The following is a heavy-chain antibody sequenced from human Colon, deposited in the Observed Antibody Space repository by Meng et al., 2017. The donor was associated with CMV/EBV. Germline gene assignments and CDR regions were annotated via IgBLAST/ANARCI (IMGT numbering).Heavy chain of an antibody. CDR2: IDPNSGGT. J-gene: IGHJ1*01. D-gene: IGHD3-22*01. CDR1: GYTFTGYY. Sequence: QGQLVQSGAEVKKPGAPVKVSCKASGYTFTGYYMHWVRQAPGQGLEWMGWIDPNSGGTNYAQKFQGRVTMTRDTSISTAYMELSRLRSDDTAVYYCATVSSGYYLYFQHWGQGTLVTVSS. CDR3: ATVSSGYYLYFQH. V-gene: IGHV1-2*02.